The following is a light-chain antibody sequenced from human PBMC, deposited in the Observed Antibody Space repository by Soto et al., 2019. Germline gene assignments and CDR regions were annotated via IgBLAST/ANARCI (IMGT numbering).Light chain of an antibody. V-gene: IGLV1-40*01. Sequence: VLTQPPSVSGAPWQRVTISCTWSSSNIGAGYDVHWYQQLPGTAPKLLIYGNSNRPSGVPDRFSGSKSGTSASLAITGLQAEDEADYYCQSYDSSLSGFYVFGTGTKVTVL. J-gene: IGLJ1*01. CDR3: QSYDSSLSGFYV. CDR2: GNS. CDR1: SSNIGAGYD.